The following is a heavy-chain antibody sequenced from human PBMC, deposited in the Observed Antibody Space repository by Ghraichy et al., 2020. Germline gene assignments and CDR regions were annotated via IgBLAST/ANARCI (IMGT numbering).Heavy chain of an antibody. CDR1: GGSFSNYY. J-gene: IGHJ6*02. Sequence: GSLRLSCTVSGGSFSNYYWSWIRQSPGKGLEWIGYIYQSGNTNYNPSLQSRVAISLDTSKTQFSLTLNSVTAADAAVYYCATGSSHSTNFYYYGMDVWGQGTTVTVSS. CDR3: ATGSSHSTNFYYYGMDV. V-gene: IGHV4-59*01. CDR2: IYQSGNT. D-gene: IGHD6-6*01.